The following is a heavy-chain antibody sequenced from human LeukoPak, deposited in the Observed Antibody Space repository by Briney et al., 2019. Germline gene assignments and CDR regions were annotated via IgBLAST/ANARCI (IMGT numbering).Heavy chain of an antibody. Sequence: ASVKVSCKASGYTFTSYDINWVRQATGQGLEWMGWMNPNSGNTGYAQKFQGRVTITRNTSISTAYMELSSLRSEDTAVYYCARGLQLLDAFDIWGQGTMVTVSS. V-gene: IGHV1-8*03. D-gene: IGHD5-18*01. J-gene: IGHJ3*02. CDR3: ARGLQLLDAFDI. CDR1: GYTFTSYD. CDR2: MNPNSGNT.